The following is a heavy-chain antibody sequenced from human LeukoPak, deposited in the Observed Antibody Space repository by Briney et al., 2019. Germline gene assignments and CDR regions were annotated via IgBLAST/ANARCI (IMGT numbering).Heavy chain of an antibody. CDR1: GYSFTSYW. CDR2: IYPGDSDT. V-gene: IGHV5-51*01. J-gene: IGHJ6*02. D-gene: IGHD6-6*01. CDR3: ARHGGSSKEDYYYYYGMDV. Sequence: GEPLKISCKGFGYSFTSYWIGWVRQMPGKGLEWMGIIYPGDSDTSYSPSFQGQVTISADKTISTAYLQWSSLKASDTAMYYCARHGGSSKEDYYYYYGMDVWGQGTTVTVSS.